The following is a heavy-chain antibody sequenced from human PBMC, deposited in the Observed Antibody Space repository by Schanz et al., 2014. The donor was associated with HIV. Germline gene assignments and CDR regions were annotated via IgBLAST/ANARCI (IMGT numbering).Heavy chain of an antibody. CDR1: GFTFSSYA. J-gene: IGHJ4*02. CDR3: ANEEVPNDY. V-gene: IGHV3-23*01. CDR2: ISGSGETT. Sequence: EVQLLESGGGLVQPGGSLRLSCAASGFTFSSYAMSWVRQAPGKGLEWVSGISGSGETTYYADSVKGRFTISRDNSKNTLYLQMNSLRVEDTAVYYCANEEVPNDYWGQGTLVTVSS.